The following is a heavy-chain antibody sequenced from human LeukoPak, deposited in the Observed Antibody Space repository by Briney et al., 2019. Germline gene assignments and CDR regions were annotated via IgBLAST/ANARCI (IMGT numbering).Heavy chain of an antibody. Sequence: GASVKVSCKASGYTFTSYGISWVRQAPGQGLEWMGWISAYNGNTNYAQKLRGRVTMTTDTSTSTAYMELRSLRSDDTAVYCCARDLGSSATSTNWFDPWGQGTLVTVSS. V-gene: IGHV1-18*01. D-gene: IGHD6-6*01. CDR3: ARDLGSSATSTNWFDP. J-gene: IGHJ5*02. CDR2: ISAYNGNT. CDR1: GYTFTSYG.